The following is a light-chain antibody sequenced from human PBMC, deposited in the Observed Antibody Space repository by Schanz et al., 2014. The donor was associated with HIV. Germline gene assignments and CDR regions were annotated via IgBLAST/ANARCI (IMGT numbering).Light chain of an antibody. Sequence: QSVLTQPPSVSGAPGQRVTMSCTGSSSNIGAGYDVHWYQQLPGTAPKLLIYGNSNRPSGVPDRFSGSKSGTSASLAISGLQSEDEADYYCAAWDGSLNGYVFGTGTKLTVL. J-gene: IGLJ1*01. CDR3: AAWDGSLNGYV. CDR1: SSNIGAGYD. V-gene: IGLV1-40*01. CDR2: GNS.